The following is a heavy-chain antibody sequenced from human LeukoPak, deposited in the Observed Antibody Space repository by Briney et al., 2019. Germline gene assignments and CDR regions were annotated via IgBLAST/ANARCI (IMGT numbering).Heavy chain of an antibody. D-gene: IGHD6-19*01. CDR2: IDSSGIT. V-gene: IGHV4-59*01. CDR3: ATVASGWYPDY. J-gene: IGHJ4*02. CDR1: GGSISSFY. Sequence: SETLSLTCTVSGGSISSFYYTWIRQPSGKGLEWIGYIDSSGITNYNSSLNSRVTISLDTSQNQFSLKLNSVTAADTAVYYCATVASGWYPDYWGQGALVTVAS.